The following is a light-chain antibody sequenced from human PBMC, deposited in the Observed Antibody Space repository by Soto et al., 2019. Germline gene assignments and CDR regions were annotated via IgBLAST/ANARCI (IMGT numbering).Light chain of an antibody. Sequence: QSVLTQPHSVSGAPGQRVTISCTGSRTNIGAGYDVHWYQHHPGTAPKLLIYGNNNRPSGVPDRFSGSKSDTSASLAISGLQAEDEADYVCQSCDSSLSGSDVFGGGTKVTVL. CDR1: RTNIGAGYD. CDR3: QSCDSSLSGSDV. J-gene: IGLJ2*01. CDR2: GNN. V-gene: IGLV1-40*01.